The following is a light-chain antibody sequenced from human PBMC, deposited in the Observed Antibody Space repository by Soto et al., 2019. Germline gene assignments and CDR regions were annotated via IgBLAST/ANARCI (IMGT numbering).Light chain of an antibody. J-gene: IGLJ3*02. CDR1: SSDVGGYNF. CDR2: EVN. Sequence: QSALTQPASVSGSPGQSITISCTGTSSDVGGYNFVSWYQQHPGKAPRLMIFEVNNRPSGVSDRFSGSKSGTTASLTISGLQGEDEADYYCSSYTFSSTLVVFGGGPKLTVL. CDR3: SSYTFSSTLVV. V-gene: IGLV2-14*01.